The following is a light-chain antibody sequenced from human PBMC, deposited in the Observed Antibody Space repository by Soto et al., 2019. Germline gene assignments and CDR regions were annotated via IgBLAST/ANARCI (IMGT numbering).Light chain of an antibody. J-gene: IGLJ2*01. CDR1: SFNIGDNY. CDR2: VNN. Sequence: QSVLTQPPSVSAAPGQKVTISCSGGSFNIGDNYVSWYQQLPGTAPKLLIYVNNKRPSGIPDRFSGSKSGTSATLDISGLQTGDEADYYCGSWDTSLSGIIFGGGTKLTVL. V-gene: IGLV1-51*01. CDR3: GSWDTSLSGII.